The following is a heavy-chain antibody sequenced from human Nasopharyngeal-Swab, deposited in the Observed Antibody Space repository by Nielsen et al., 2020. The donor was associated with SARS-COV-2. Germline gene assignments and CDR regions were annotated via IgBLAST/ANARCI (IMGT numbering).Heavy chain of an antibody. CDR2: IYTSGST. V-gene: IGHV4-61*02. CDR1: GGSISSGSYY. J-gene: IGHJ4*02. CDR3: ARRGTTVTTWGFDY. Sequence: SETLSLTCTVSGGSISSGSYYWSWIRQPAGKGLEWIGRIYTSGSTNYNPSLKSRVTISVDTSKNQFSLKLSSVTAADTAVYYCARRGTTVTTWGFDYWGQGTLVTVSS. D-gene: IGHD4-17*01.